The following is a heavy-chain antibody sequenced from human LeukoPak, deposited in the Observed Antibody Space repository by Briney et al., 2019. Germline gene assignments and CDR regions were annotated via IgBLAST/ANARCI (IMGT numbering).Heavy chain of an antibody. CDR1: GFTFSDYY. Sequence: EGSLRLSCAASGFTFSDYYMSWIRQAPGKGLEWVSYISSSGSITYYADSVKGRFTISRDNAKNSLYLQMNNMRAEDTAVYHCARDPHGDYVGAFEMWGPGTKVTVS. V-gene: IGHV3-11*01. CDR3: ARDPHGDYVGAFEM. D-gene: IGHD4-17*01. CDR2: ISSSGSIT. J-gene: IGHJ3*02.